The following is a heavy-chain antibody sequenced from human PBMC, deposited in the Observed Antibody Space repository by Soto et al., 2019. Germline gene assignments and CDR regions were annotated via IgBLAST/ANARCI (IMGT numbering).Heavy chain of an antibody. CDR2: ISGSGGNK. CDR3: ARDFLAAAGTQVLDY. D-gene: IGHD6-13*01. J-gene: IGHJ4*02. Sequence: GGSLRLSCAASGFTFSSYAMSWVRQAPGKGLEWVSAISGSGGNKYYADSVKGRFTISRDNSKNTLYLQMSSLRAEDTAVYYCARDFLAAAGTQVLDYWGQGTLVTVSS. CDR1: GFTFSSYA. V-gene: IGHV3-23*01.